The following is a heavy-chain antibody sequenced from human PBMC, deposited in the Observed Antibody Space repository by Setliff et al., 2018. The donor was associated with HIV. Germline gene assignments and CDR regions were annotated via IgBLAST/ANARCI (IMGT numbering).Heavy chain of an antibody. Sequence: KPGGSLRLSCAASGFTFSSYSMNWVRQAPGKGLEWVSSISSSSSYIYYADSVKGRFTISRDNAKNSLYLQMNSLRAEDTAVYYCAREFVALGNHFDKWGQGTLVTVSS. CDR3: AREFVALGNHFDK. CDR1: GFTFSSYS. V-gene: IGHV3-21*01. CDR2: ISSSSSYI. J-gene: IGHJ4*02.